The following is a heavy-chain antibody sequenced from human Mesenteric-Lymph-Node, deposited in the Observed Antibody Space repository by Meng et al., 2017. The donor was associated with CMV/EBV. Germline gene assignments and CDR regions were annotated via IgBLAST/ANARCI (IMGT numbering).Heavy chain of an antibody. CDR3: ARGRGSHYGGGTLYYFYGMDV. J-gene: IGHJ6*02. Sequence: ESLKISCAASGFTLTYAWMTWVRQAPGKGLEWIGYIYYSGTSDHNPSLKSRVTISVDTSKNHFSLNLSSVTAADTAVYYCARGRGSHYGGGTLYYFYGMDVWGPGTTVTVSS. CDR2: IYYSGTS. V-gene: IGHV4-59*01. CDR1: GFTLTYAW. D-gene: IGHD1-26*01.